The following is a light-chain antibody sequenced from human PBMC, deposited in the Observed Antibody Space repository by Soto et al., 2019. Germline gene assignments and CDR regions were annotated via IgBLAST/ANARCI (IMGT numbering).Light chain of an antibody. CDR3: QQYGTSPT. V-gene: IGKV3-20*01. CDR1: QTVTRSY. J-gene: IGKJ5*01. Sequence: EIVLTQSPGTLSLSPGERATLAFMASQTVTRSYLAWYQQKPGQAPRLLIYGASTRATGIPARFSGSGSGTDFTLTISKLEPEDFAVYYCQQYGTSPTFGQGTRLE. CDR2: GAS.